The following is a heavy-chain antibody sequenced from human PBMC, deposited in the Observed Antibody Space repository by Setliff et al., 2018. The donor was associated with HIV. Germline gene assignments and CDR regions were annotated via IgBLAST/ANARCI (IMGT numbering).Heavy chain of an antibody. D-gene: IGHD4-17*01. V-gene: IGHV3-15*01. J-gene: IGHJ3*02. CDR2: IKTKTDGGTT. Sequence: GGSLRLSCAASGLLFTNAWMSWVRQVPGKGLEWVGRIKTKTDGGTTDYAAPVKGRFTISRDDSKNTLYLQMNSLKTEDTAVYYCTTDLTTVVTQAFDIWGQGTMVTVSS. CDR1: GLLFTNAW. CDR3: TTDLTTVVTQAFDI.